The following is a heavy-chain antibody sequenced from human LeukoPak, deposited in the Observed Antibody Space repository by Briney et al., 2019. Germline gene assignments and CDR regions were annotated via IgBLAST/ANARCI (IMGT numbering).Heavy chain of an antibody. CDR1: GFIFSGAW. D-gene: IGHD3-22*01. V-gene: IGHV3-15*01. Sequence: GGSLRLSCAASGFIFSGAWMNWVRQTPGKGLEWVGRIKSKTSGGTTDYAAPVKGRFTISRDDSKNILYLQMNGLKIEDTAIYYCTTGVVAAGHDGYWGQGTVVIVSS. CDR3: TTGVVAAGHDGY. CDR2: IKSKTSGGTT. J-gene: IGHJ4*02.